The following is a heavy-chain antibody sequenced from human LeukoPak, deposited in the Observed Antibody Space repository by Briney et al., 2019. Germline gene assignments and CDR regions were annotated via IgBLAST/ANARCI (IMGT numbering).Heavy chain of an antibody. CDR3: AREEVGASPGGY. CDR2: IYHSGST. CDR1: GGSISSGGYS. D-gene: IGHD1-26*01. J-gene: IGHJ4*02. Sequence: PQTLSLTCAVSGGSISSGGYSWSWIRQPPGKGLEWIGYIYHSGSTYYNPSLKSRVTMSVDMSKNQFSLKLSAVTAADTAIYYCAREEVGASPGGYWGQGTLVTVSS. V-gene: IGHV4-30-2*01.